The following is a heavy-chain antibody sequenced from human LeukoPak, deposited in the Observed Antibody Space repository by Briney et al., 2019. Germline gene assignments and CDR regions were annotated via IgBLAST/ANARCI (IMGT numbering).Heavy chain of an antibody. Sequence: SETLSLTCTVSGDSVSGYYGSWIRQPPGKGLEWIGYFYTSANTNFNPPLKSRVTTSVDTSKNQFSLKLTSVTAADTAVYYCARGLRDEERHYGYYYMDVWGKGTTVTVSS. D-gene: IGHD3-22*01. CDR2: FYTSANT. CDR3: ARGLRDEERHYGYYYMDV. CDR1: GDSVSGYY. J-gene: IGHJ6*03. V-gene: IGHV4-4*09.